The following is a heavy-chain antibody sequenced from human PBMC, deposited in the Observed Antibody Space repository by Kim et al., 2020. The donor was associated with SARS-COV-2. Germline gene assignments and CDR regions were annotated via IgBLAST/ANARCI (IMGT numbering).Heavy chain of an antibody. CDR3: ARDTFPSTGGMDV. J-gene: IGHJ6*02. Sequence: GGSLRLSCAASGFTFSSYWMSWVRQAPGKGLEWVANIKQDGSEKYYVDSVKGRFTISRDNAKNSLYLQMNSLRAEDTAVYYCARDTFPSTGGMDVWGQGTTVTVSS. CDR2: IKQDGSEK. CDR1: GFTFSSYW. V-gene: IGHV3-7*01.